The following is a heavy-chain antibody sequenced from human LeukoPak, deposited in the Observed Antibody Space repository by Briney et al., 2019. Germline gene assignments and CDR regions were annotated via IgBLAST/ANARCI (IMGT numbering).Heavy chain of an antibody. CDR1: GFTFDDYA. D-gene: IGHD1-26*01. CDR2: ISWNSGSI. Sequence: PGGSLRLSCAASGFTFDDYAMQWVRQAPGKGLEWVSGISWNSGSIGYADSVKGRFTISRDNAKNSLYLQMNSLRAEDTALYYCAKDITGWYSGSCETWGQGTMVTVSS. CDR3: AKDITGWYSGSCET. V-gene: IGHV3-9*01. J-gene: IGHJ3*01.